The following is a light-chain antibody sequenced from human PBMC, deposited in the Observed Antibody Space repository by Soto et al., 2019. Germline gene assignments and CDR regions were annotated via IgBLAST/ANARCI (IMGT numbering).Light chain of an antibody. V-gene: IGLV2-14*02. CDR1: SSDPATYNL. J-gene: IGLJ2*01. CDR3: CSYTSSSTVV. CDR2: EVA. Sequence: QSALTQPASVSGSPGQSITISCTGTSSDPATYNLVSWYQQRPGKAPQLIIYEVAKRPSGVPARFSGSQSGDTASLTISGLQAEDEADYYCCSYTSSSTVVFGGGTKLTVL.